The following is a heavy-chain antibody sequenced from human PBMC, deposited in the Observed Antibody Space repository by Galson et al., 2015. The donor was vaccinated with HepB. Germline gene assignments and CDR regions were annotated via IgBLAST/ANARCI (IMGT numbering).Heavy chain of an antibody. Sequence: SLRLSCAASGFTFITYWMSWVRQAPGKGLEWVANIKRDGSEKYYVDSVKGRFTISRDNAKNSLYLQMNSLRAEDTAVYYCARIGVTMVRGNAFDIWGQGTMVTVSS. J-gene: IGHJ3*02. CDR3: ARIGVTMVRGNAFDI. CDR1: GFTFITYW. D-gene: IGHD3-10*01. CDR2: IKRDGSEK. V-gene: IGHV3-7*01.